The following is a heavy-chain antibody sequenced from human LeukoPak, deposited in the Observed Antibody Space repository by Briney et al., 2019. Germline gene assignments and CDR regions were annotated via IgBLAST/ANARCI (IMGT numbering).Heavy chain of an antibody. V-gene: IGHV3-23*01. Sequence: GGSLRLSCAASGFTFSSYAMSWVRQAPGKGLEWVSAISGSGGSTYYADSVKGRFTISRDNSKNTLYLQMNSLRAEDTAVYYCAKGGVPANYYYYMDVWGKGTTVTVSS. J-gene: IGHJ6*03. CDR2: ISGSGGST. CDR3: AKGGVPANYYYYMDV. D-gene: IGHD2-2*01. CDR1: GFTFSSYA.